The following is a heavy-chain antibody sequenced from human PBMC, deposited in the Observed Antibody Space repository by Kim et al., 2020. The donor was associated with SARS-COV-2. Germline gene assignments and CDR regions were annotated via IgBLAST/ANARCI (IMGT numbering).Heavy chain of an antibody. Sequence: SETLSLTCAVSGGSISSSNWWSWVRQPPGKGLEWIGEIYHSGSTNYNPSLKSRVTISVDKSKNQFSLKLSSVTAADTAVYYCAREGGIGEWLRPWWFDPWGQGTLVTVSS. D-gene: IGHD5-12*01. CDR1: GGSISSSNW. J-gene: IGHJ5*02. V-gene: IGHV4-4*02. CDR3: AREGGIGEWLRPWWFDP. CDR2: IYHSGST.